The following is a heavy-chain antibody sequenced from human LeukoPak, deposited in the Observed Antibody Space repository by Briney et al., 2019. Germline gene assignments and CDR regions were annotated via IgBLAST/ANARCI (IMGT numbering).Heavy chain of an antibody. Sequence: TSSSYYWGWIRHPPGKGLEWVSSINGGGGSTYYADSVKGRFTISRDNSKNTLYLQMNSLRAEDTAVYYCAKPAKTDSADSWGQGTLVTVSS. D-gene: IGHD1-14*01. CDR3: AKPAKTDSADS. CDR2: INGGGGST. CDR1: TSSSYY. J-gene: IGHJ4*02. V-gene: IGHV3-23*01.